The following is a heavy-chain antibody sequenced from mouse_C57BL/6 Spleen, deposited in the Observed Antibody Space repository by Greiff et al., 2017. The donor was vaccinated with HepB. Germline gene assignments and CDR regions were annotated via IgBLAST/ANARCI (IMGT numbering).Heavy chain of an antibody. CDR2: IYPRSGNT. D-gene: IGHD1-1*01. Sequence: VKLMESGAELARPGASVKLSCKASGYTFTSYGISWVKQRTGQGLEWIGEIYPRSGNTYYNEKFKGKATLTADKSSSTAYMELRSLTSEDSAVYFCAREGYYGSSYGNYFDYWGQGTTLTVSS. V-gene: IGHV1-81*01. CDR3: AREGYYGSSYGNYFDY. CDR1: GYTFTSYG. J-gene: IGHJ2*01.